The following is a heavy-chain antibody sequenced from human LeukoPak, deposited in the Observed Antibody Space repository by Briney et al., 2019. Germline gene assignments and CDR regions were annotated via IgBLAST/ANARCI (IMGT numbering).Heavy chain of an antibody. CDR3: ANGALNY. CDR2: ISYDGSNK. V-gene: IGHV3-30*18. Sequence: GSLRLSCAASGFTFSSYGMHWVSQAPGKGLEWVAVISYDGSNKYYADSVKGRFTISRDNSKNTLYLQMNSLRAEDTAVYYCANGALNYWGQGTLVTVSS. CDR1: GFTFSSYG. J-gene: IGHJ4*02. D-gene: IGHD3-16*01.